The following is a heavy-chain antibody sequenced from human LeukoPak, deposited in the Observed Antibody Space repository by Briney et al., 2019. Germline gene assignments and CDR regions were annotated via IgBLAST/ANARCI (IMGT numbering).Heavy chain of an antibody. CDR3: ATDRGWRTSGYFLYYFEY. CDR2: IKHDGSEK. D-gene: IGHD3-22*01. J-gene: IGHJ4*02. CDR1: GFIFTNYF. V-gene: IGHV3-7*01. Sequence: GGSLRLSCAASGFIFTNYFMSWVRQAPGKGLEWVASIKHDGSEKYYVDSVRGRFTISRDNTMNSLYLQMSSLRAEDTAVYYCATDRGWRTSGYFLYYFEYWGQGTLVTYSS.